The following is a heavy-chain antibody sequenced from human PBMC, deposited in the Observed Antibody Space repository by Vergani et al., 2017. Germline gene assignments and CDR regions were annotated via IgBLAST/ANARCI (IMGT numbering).Heavy chain of an antibody. V-gene: IGHV3-23*04. J-gene: IGHJ4*02. Sequence: EVQLVESGGGLVQPGGSLRLSCAASGFTFSSYSMNWVRQAPGKGLEWVSAISGSGGSTYYADSVKGRFTIARDNSKNTLYLQMNSLRAEDTAVYYCAKAMYYYDSSGPLDYWGQGTLVTVSS. CDR2: ISGSGGST. CDR1: GFTFSSYS. D-gene: IGHD3-22*01. CDR3: AKAMYYYDSSGPLDY.